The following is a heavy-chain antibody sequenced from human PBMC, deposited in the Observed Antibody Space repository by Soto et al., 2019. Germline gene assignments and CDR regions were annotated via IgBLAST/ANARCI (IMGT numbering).Heavy chain of an antibody. CDR3: ARDRIPSSGRGGMDV. J-gene: IGHJ6*02. CDR2: IYYSGST. CDR1: GGSISSGGYY. Sequence: QVQLQESGPGLVKPSQTLSLTCTVSGGSISSGGYYWSWIRQHPGKGLEWIGYIYYSGSTYYNPYLRSGVTISVDTSTNQFSLKLSSVTAADTAVYYCARDRIPSSGRGGMDVWGQGTTVTVSS. V-gene: IGHV4-31*03.